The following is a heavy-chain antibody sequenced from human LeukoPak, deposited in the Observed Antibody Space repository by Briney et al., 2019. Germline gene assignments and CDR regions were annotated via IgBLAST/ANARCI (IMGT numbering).Heavy chain of an antibody. Sequence: ASVKVSCKASGYTFTSYYMHWVRQAPGQGLEWMGLINPTGGSTGYAQKFQGRVTMTRDMSTSTDYMELSSLRSEDTAVYYCARGGYSSGWYGPGNYYYYMDVWGKGTTVTVSS. V-gene: IGHV1-46*01. CDR3: ARGGYSSGWYGPGNYYYYMDV. J-gene: IGHJ6*03. CDR2: INPTGGST. CDR1: GYTFTSYY. D-gene: IGHD6-19*01.